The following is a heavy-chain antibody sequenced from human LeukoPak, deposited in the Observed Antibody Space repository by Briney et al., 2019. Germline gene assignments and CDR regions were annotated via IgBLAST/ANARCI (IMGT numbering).Heavy chain of an antibody. Sequence: PGGSLRLSCAASGYSFTAYGMGWVRQAPGKGPEWVAAISFNTHYPDSVKGRFTISRDNSKNTLYLQMNNLRAEDTALYYCVKGHTDYYFTIDSWGQGTLVTVSS. D-gene: IGHD2/OR15-2a*01. CDR2: ISFNT. J-gene: IGHJ4*02. CDR1: GYSFTAYG. CDR3: VKGHTDYYFTIDS. V-gene: IGHV3-23*01.